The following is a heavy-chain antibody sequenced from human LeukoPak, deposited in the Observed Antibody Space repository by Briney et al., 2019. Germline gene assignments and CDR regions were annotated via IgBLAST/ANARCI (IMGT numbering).Heavy chain of an antibody. CDR3: ARDQGSGWYRYYFDY. D-gene: IGHD6-19*01. CDR1: GXTFSSYS. CDR2: ISSSSSYK. Sequence: PGGSLRLSCAASGXTFSSYSMNWVRQAPGKGLEWVSSISSSSSYKYYADSVKGRFTISRDNAKNSLYLQMNSLRAEDTAVYYCARDQGSGWYRYYFDYWGQGTLVTVSS. J-gene: IGHJ4*02. V-gene: IGHV3-21*01.